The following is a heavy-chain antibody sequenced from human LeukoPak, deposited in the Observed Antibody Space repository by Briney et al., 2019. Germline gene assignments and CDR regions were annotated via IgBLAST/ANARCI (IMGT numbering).Heavy chain of an antibody. CDR3: ARHGGSWTFDY. CDR2: VSYSGST. J-gene: IGHJ4*02. D-gene: IGHD3-16*01. CDR1: DVSITTYY. V-gene: IGHV4-59*08. Sequence: SETLSLTCTVPDVSITTYYWSWIRQPSGQGLEWIGYVSYSGSTNYNPSLKSRVTLSVDTSKNQFSLKLSSVTATDTAVYYCARHGGSWTFDYWGQGTLVTVSS.